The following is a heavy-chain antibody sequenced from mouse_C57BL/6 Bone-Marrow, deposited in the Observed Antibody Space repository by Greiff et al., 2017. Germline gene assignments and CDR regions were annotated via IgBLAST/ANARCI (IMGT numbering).Heavy chain of an antibody. J-gene: IGHJ2*01. V-gene: IGHV5-12*01. CDR3: ARHDDYDVDY. CDR2: ISNGGGST. Sequence: EVHLVESGGGLVQPGGSLKLSCAASGFTFSDYYMYWVRQTPEKRLEWVAYISNGGGSTYYPDTVKGRFTISRDNAKNTLYLQMSRLKSEDTAMYYCARHDDYDVDYWGQGTTLTVSS. CDR1: GFTFSDYY. D-gene: IGHD2-4*01.